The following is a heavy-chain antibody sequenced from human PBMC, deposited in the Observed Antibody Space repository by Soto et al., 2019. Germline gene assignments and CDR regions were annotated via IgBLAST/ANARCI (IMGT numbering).Heavy chain of an antibody. CDR1: GDSVSSNSAG. Sequence: SQTLSLTCAITGDSVSSNSAGWSWFRRSPSRGLEWLGRTYYRSKWYSEYAVSVRGRITINPDTSKNQYSLQLNSVAPEDTAVYFCARGEQYSGRIFDYWGQGTLVTVSS. D-gene: IGHD1-26*01. J-gene: IGHJ4*01. CDR3: ARGEQYSGRIFDY. CDR2: TYYRSKWYS. V-gene: IGHV6-1*01.